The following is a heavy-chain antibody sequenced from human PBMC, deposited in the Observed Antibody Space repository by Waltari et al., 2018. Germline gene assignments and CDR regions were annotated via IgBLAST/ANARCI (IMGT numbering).Heavy chain of an antibody. D-gene: IGHD3-22*01. CDR3: ARSDLSYYYDSSGYYLDY. V-gene: IGHV1-18*01. CDR2: ISAYNGNT. CDR1: GYTFPSYG. Sequence: QVQLVQSGAEVKKPGASVKVSCKASGYTFPSYGISWVRQAPGQGLEWMGWISAYNGNTNYAQKLQGRVTMTTDTSTSTAYMELRSLRSDDTAVYYCARSDLSYYYDSSGYYLDYWGQGTLVTVSS. J-gene: IGHJ4*02.